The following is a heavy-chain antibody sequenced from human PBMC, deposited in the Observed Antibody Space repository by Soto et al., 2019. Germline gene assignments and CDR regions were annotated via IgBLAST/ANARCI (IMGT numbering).Heavy chain of an antibody. Sequence: ASVKVSCKASGYTFTSYAMHWVRQAPGQRLEWMGWINAGNGNTKYSQKFQGRVTITRDTSASTAYMELSSLRSEDTALYYCAIARPYSSSSRFDYWGQGALVTVSS. CDR3: AIARPYSSSSRFDY. J-gene: IGHJ4*02. V-gene: IGHV1-3*01. D-gene: IGHD6-6*01. CDR2: INAGNGNT. CDR1: GYTFTSYA.